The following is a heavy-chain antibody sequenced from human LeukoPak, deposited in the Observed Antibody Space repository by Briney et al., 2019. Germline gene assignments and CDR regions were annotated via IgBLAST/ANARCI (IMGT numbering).Heavy chain of an antibody. CDR1: RFTFSTYG. CDR3: ARGGPRDAFDI. D-gene: IGHD3-16*01. J-gene: IGHJ3*02. Sequence: GGSLRLSCAASRFTFSTYGISWLRQAPGKGLEWVSSISSSGSYIYYADSVEGRFTISRDNAKNALYLQMNSLRAEDTAVYYCARGGPRDAFDIWGQGTMVTVSS. CDR2: ISSSGSYI. V-gene: IGHV3-21*01.